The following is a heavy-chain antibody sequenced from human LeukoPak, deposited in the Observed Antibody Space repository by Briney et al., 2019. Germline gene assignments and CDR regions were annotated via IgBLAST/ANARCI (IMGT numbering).Heavy chain of an antibody. CDR1: GYTFTNFD. J-gene: IGHJ5*02. CDR2: MSPNSGNT. D-gene: IGHD3-10*01. V-gene: IGHV1-8*01. Sequence: ASVKVSCKASGYTFTNFDINWVRQATGQGLEWMGWMSPNSGNTGYAQKFKGRLTMTRNTSISTACMELSSLRSEDTAVYYCARDPRGWFDPWGQGTLVTVSS. CDR3: ARDPRGWFDP.